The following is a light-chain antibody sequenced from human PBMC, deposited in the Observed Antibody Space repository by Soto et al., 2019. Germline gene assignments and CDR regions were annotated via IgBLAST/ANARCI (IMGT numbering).Light chain of an antibody. CDR2: AAS. Sequence: DIQMTQSPSSLSASVGDRVTITCRASQSISSYLNWYQQKPGQAPKLLIYAASSLQSGVPSRFSGSGSRTDFTLTISSLQPEDFATYYCQQSYSTPPTFGQGTKLEIK. CDR1: QSISSY. V-gene: IGKV1-39*01. J-gene: IGKJ2*01. CDR3: QQSYSTPPT.